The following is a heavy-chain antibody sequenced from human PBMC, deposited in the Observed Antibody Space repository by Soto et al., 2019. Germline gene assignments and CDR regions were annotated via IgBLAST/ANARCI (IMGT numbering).Heavy chain of an antibody. D-gene: IGHD3-22*01. CDR2: TYWDDDE. Sequence: QITLKESGPTLVKPTQTLTLTCTFSGFSLSTSGAGVGWIRQPPGKALEWLALTYWDDDERYSPSLKCRLTITKDTSNNQVVLTMTNMDPVDTATYYCARPSYDSSGYYLYCAYWGQGTLVTVSS. CDR1: GFSLSTSGAG. J-gene: IGHJ4*02. CDR3: ARPSYDSSGYYLYCAY. V-gene: IGHV2-5*02.